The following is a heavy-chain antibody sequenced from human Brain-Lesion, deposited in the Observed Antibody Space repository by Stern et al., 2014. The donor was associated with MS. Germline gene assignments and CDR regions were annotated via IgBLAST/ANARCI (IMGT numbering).Heavy chain of an antibody. CDR1: GDSISSGSFY. Sequence: VQLVESGPGLVKPSQTLSLTCIVSGDSISSGSFYWNWIRQPAGKGLEWIGRIYSSGSTNYNPYLTSRVTISGDTSKNQFSLTVISMTAADTAVYYCARETGGYTYGDTDFFDYWGQGALVTVSS. D-gene: IGHD5-18*01. V-gene: IGHV4-61*02. J-gene: IGHJ4*02. CDR3: ARETGGYTYGDTDFFDY. CDR2: IYSSGST.